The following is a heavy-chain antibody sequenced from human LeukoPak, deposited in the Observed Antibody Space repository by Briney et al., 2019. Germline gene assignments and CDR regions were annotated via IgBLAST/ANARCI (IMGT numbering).Heavy chain of an antibody. Sequence: PSETLSLTCAVYGGSFSGYYWSWIRQPPGKGLEWIGEINHSGSTNYNPSLKSRVTISVDTSKNQFSLKLSSVTAADTAVYYCARGPGGYDCVWGSYRYTYYFDYWGQGTLVTVSS. J-gene: IGHJ4*02. CDR1: GGSFSGYY. CDR2: INHSGST. D-gene: IGHD3-16*02. V-gene: IGHV4-34*01. CDR3: ARGPGGYDCVWGSYRYTYYFDY.